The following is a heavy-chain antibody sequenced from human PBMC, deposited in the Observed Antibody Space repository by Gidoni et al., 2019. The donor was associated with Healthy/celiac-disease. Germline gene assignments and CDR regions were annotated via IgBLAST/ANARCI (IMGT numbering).Heavy chain of an antibody. CDR2: IKQDGSEK. CDR3: ARRYSYGEPFDY. V-gene: IGHV3-7*01. CDR1: GFTFSSYW. J-gene: IGHJ4*02. Sequence: EVQLVESGGGLVQPGGSLRLSCAASGFTFSSYWMRWVRQAPGKGLEWVTNIKQDGSEKYYVDSVKDRFTIARDNAKNSLYLQMNSLRAEDTAVYYCARRYSYGEPFDYWGQGTLVTVSS. D-gene: IGHD5-18*01.